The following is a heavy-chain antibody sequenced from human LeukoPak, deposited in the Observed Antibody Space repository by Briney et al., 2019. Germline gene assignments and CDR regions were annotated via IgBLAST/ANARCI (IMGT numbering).Heavy chain of an antibody. Sequence: SETLSLTCAVYGGSFSGYYWSWNRQPPGKGLEWIGEINHSGSTNYNPSLKSRVTISVDTSKNQFSLKLSSVTAADTAVYYCARAPIVLVVYASGGRFDPWGQGTLVTVSS. CDR3: ARAPIVLVVYASGGRFDP. CDR2: INHSGST. CDR1: GGSFSGYY. D-gene: IGHD2-8*02. J-gene: IGHJ5*02. V-gene: IGHV4-34*01.